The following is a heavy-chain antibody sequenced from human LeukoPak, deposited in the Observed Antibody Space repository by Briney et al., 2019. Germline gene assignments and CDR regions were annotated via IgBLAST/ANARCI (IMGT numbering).Heavy chain of an antibody. Sequence: SETLSLTCTVSGGSISSYYWSWIRQPPGKGLEWIGYIYYSGSTNYNPSLKSRVTISVDTSKNQFSLKLSSVTAADTAVYYCARELNEGGYDYWGQGTLVIVSS. D-gene: IGHD3-22*01. CDR1: GGSISSYY. V-gene: IGHV4-59*01. CDR2: IYYSGST. CDR3: ARELNEGGYDY. J-gene: IGHJ4*02.